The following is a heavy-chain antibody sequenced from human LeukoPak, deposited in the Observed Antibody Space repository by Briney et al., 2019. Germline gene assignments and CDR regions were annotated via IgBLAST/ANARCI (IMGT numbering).Heavy chain of an antibody. CDR3: ARLQWGATPWFDP. J-gene: IGHJ5*02. Sequence: SETLSLTCTVSGGSISSSSYYWGWIRQPPGNGLEWIGSIYYSGSTYYNASLKSRVTISVDTPKNQFSLKLSSVTAADTAVYYCARLQWGATPWFDPWGQGTLVTVSS. CDR1: GGSISSSSYY. CDR2: IYYSGST. V-gene: IGHV4-39*07. D-gene: IGHD1-26*01.